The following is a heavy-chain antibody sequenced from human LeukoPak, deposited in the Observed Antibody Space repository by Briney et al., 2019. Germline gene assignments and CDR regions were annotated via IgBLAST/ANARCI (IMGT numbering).Heavy chain of an antibody. V-gene: IGHV1-69*13. J-gene: IGHJ6*03. D-gene: IGHD4-23*01. CDR1: GGTFSSYA. Sequence: GASVKVSCKASGGTFSSYAINWVRQAPGQGLAWMGGIIPIFGTANYAQKFQGRVTITADESTSTVYMELSSLRSEDTAVYYCARGPLYGGNLMWSTYYYYMDVWGKGTTVTVSS. CDR2: IIPIFGTA. CDR3: ARGPLYGGNLMWSTYYYYMDV.